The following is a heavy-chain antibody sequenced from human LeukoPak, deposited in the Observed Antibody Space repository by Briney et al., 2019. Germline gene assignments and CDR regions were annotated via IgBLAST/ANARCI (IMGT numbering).Heavy chain of an antibody. CDR1: GYTFTGYY. CDR2: IIPIFGTA. J-gene: IGHJ4*02. CDR3: AIEIAAAGICDY. V-gene: IGHV1-69*13. D-gene: IGHD6-13*01. Sequence: SVKVSCKASGYTFTGYYMHWVRQAPGQGLEWMGGIIPIFGTANYAQKFQGRVTITADESTSTAYMELSSLRSEDTAVYYCAIEIAAAGICDYWGQGTLVTVSS.